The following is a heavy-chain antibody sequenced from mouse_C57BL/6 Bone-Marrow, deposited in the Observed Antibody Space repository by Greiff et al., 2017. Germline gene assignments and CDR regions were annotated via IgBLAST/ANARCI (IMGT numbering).Heavy chain of an antibody. V-gene: IGHV1-69*01. CDR1: GYTFTSYW. CDR3: ARWLLGYFDV. D-gene: IGHD2-3*01. J-gene: IGHJ1*03. Sequence: QVQLQQPGAELVMPGASVKLSCKASGYTFTSYWMHWVKQRPGQGLEWIGEIDPSDSYTNYNQKFKGKSTLTVDKSSSTAYMQLSSLTSEDSADYYCARWLLGYFDVWGTGTTVTVSS. CDR2: IDPSDSYT.